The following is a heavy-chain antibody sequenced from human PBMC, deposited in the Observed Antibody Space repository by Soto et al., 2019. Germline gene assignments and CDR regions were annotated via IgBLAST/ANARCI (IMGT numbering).Heavy chain of an antibody. Sequence: QVQLVQSGAEVKKPGASVKVSCKASGYTFTSYGVSWVRQAPGQGLEWMGWISPYNGNTEYAQKLQGRVTMTTDTSTSTAYMERRSLGSDDTAVYYCARDNHDRTRYSGTYYVWFDPWGQGTLVTVSS. J-gene: IGHJ5*02. D-gene: IGHD1-26*01. V-gene: IGHV1-18*01. CDR2: ISPYNGNT. CDR1: GYTFTSYG. CDR3: ARDNHDRTRYSGTYYVWFDP.